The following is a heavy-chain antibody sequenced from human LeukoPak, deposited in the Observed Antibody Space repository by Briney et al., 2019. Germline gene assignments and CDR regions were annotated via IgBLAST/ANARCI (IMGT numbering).Heavy chain of an antibody. V-gene: IGHV3-30-3*01. J-gene: IGHJ4*02. Sequence: GRSLRLSCAASGFTFSSYAMHWVRQAPGKGLEWVAVISYDGSNKYYADSVKGRFTISRDNSKNTLYLQMNSLRAEDTAVYYCARGVYRNDYWGQGTLVTVSS. CDR2: ISYDGSNK. D-gene: IGHD1-1*01. CDR3: ARGVYRNDY. CDR1: GFTFSSYA.